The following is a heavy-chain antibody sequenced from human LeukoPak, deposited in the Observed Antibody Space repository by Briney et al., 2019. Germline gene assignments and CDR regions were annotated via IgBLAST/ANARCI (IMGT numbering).Heavy chain of an antibody. J-gene: IGHJ4*02. CDR3: ARGDSSGYMLYHIDY. D-gene: IGHD3-22*01. V-gene: IGHV3-21*01. Sequence: PGGSLRLSCAASGFTFSSYAMSWVRQAPGKGLEWVSSISSSSSYIYYADSVKGRFTISRDNAKNSLYLQMNSLRAEDTAVYYCARGDSSGYMLYHIDYWGQGTLVTVSS. CDR1: GFTFSSYA. CDR2: ISSSSSYI.